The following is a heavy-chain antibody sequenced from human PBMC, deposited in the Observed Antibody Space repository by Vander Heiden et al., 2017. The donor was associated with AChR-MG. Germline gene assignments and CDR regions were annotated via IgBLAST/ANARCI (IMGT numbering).Heavy chain of an antibody. V-gene: IGHV1-69*02. CDR2: FIPILGIA. Sequence: QVQLVQSGAEVKKPGSSVTVSCKASGGTFSSYTISWVRQAPGQGLEWMGRFIPILGIANYAKKYQGRFTITADKSTSTAYRELSSLRSEETAVYYCARGVNGYMSGAEKWYFDLWGRGTLVTVSS. CDR1: GGTFSSYT. D-gene: IGHD5-12*01. CDR3: ARGVNGYMSGAEKWYFDL. J-gene: IGHJ2*01.